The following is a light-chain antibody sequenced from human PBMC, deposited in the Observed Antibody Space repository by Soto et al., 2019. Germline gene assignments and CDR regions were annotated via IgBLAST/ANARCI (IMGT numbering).Light chain of an antibody. V-gene: IGLV2-11*01. Sequence: QSVLTQRRSVSGSPGQSVTISCTGTSSDVGGYNYVSWYQQHPGKAPKLMISDVSKRPSGVPDRFSGSKSGNTASLTISGLQAEDEADYYCCSSAGTYTSVFGGGTKLTVL. J-gene: IGLJ3*02. CDR2: DVS. CDR1: SSDVGGYNY. CDR3: CSSAGTYTSV.